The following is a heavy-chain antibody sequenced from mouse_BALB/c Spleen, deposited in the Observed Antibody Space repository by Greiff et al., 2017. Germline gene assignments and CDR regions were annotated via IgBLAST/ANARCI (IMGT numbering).Heavy chain of an antibody. CDR3: AGSFITTVVATDYYAMDY. D-gene: IGHD1-1*01. J-gene: IGHJ4*01. CDR1: GFSLTSYG. CDR2: IWAGGST. V-gene: IGHV2-9*02. Sequence: VQLVESGPGLVAPSQSLSITCTVSGFSLTSYGVHWVRQPPGKGLEWLGVIWAGGSTNYNSALMSRLSISKDNSKSQVFLKMNSLQTDDTAMYYCAGSFITTVVATDYYAMDYWGQGTSVTVSS.